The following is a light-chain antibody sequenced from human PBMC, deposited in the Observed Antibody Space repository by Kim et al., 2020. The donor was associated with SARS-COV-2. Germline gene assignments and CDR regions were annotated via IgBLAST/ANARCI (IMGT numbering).Light chain of an antibody. CDR2: GKN. CDR1: SLRRYY. Sequence: VELGQKVRITCPGDSLRRYYASWYQQKSGQAPVLVIYGKNNRPSGIPDRVSGSSSGNTASLTITGAQAEDEADYYCHSRDSSNNHLFGGGTQLTVL. J-gene: IGLJ3*02. V-gene: IGLV3-19*01. CDR3: HSRDSSNNHL.